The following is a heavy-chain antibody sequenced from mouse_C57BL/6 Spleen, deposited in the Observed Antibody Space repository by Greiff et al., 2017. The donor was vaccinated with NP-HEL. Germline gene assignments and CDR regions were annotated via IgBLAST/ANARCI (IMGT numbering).Heavy chain of an antibody. D-gene: IGHD3-1*01. Sequence: VQLQQSGPELVKPGASVKISCKASGYTFTDYNMDWVKQSPGKSLEWIGDINPNNGGTIYNQKFKGKATLTVDKSSSTAYMELRSLTSEDTAVYYCARSGGTLMDYWGQGTSVTVSS. V-gene: IGHV1-18*01. CDR1: GYTFTDYN. J-gene: IGHJ4*01. CDR2: INPNNGGT. CDR3: ARSGGTLMDY.